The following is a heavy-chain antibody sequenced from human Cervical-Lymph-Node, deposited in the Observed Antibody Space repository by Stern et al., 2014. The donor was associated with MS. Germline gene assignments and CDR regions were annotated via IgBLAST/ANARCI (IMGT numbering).Heavy chain of an antibody. CDR3: ARDYGSGTSNGMDV. D-gene: IGHD3-10*01. V-gene: IGHV3-13*01. J-gene: IGHJ6*02. CDR1: GFTFSNFD. Sequence: EDQLVESGGGFVQPGGSLRLSCVASGFTFSNFDMHWVRQPIGKGLEWVSTIGAGGDTYYPDSVKGRFTVSRENAKSSLYLQVSGLRAGDTAVYYCARDYGSGTSNGMDVWGQGTTVIVSS. CDR2: IGAGGDT.